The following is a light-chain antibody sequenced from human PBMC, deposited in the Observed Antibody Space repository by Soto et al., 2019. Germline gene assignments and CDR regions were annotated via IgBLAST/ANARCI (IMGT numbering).Light chain of an antibody. CDR1: QSVSSK. V-gene: IGKV3-15*01. CDR2: DGF. Sequence: EIVMTQSPATLSVSPGEGVTPSCRASQSVSSKLAWYQQKPGQAPRLLIYDGFTRATGISAKFSGSGAGTEFTLTISSLQSEDSAVYCCQQYSMWPPTFGQGTKVEIE. CDR3: QQYSMWPPT. J-gene: IGKJ1*01.